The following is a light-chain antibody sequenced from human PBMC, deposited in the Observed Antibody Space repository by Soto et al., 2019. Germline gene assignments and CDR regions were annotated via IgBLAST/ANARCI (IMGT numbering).Light chain of an antibody. Sequence: QSALTQPASVSGSPGQSITISCTGTSSDVGSYNLVSWYQQHPGKAPKLMIYEVSKRPSGVSNRFSGSKSGNTASLTISGLQAEDEADYYCCSYAGSSTPHGVFGTRTKVTVL. J-gene: IGLJ1*01. V-gene: IGLV2-23*02. CDR1: SSDVGSYNL. CDR2: EVS. CDR3: CSYAGSSTPHGV.